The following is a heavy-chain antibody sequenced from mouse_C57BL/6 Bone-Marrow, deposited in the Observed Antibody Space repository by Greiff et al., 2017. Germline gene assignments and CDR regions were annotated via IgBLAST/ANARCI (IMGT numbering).Heavy chain of an antibody. Sequence: VQLQQPGAELVKPGASVKLSCKASGYTFTSYWMQWVKQRPGQGLEWIGEIDPSDSYTNYNQKFKGKATLTVDTSSSTAYMQLSSLTSEDSAVYYCARGWDDYWGQGTTLTVSS. V-gene: IGHV1-50*01. CDR3: ARGWDDY. D-gene: IGHD4-1*01. CDR1: GYTFTSYW. CDR2: IDPSDSYT. J-gene: IGHJ2*01.